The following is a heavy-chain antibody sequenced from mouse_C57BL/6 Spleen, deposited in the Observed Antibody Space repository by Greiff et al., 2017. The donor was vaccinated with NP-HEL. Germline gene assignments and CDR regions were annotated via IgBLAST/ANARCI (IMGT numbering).Heavy chain of an antibody. V-gene: IGHV1-63*01. CDR1: GYTFTNYW. J-gene: IGHJ3*01. Sequence: VQLQQSGAELVRPGTSVKMSCKASGYTFTNYWIGWAKQRPGHGLEWIGDIYPGGGYTNYNEKVKGKATLTADKSSRTAYMQFSSLTSEDSAIYYCARQNYGSSYPFAYWGQGTLVTVSA. CDR2: IYPGGGYT. CDR3: ARQNYGSSYPFAY. D-gene: IGHD1-1*01.